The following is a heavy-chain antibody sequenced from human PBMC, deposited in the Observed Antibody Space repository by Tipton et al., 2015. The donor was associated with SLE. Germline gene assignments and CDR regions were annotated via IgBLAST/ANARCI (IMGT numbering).Heavy chain of an antibody. D-gene: IGHD6-13*01. J-gene: IGHJ4*02. CDR3: ARDLWAAGTVGYYFHY. Sequence: SLRLSCAASGFTFSNYGMHWVRQTPGKGLEWVAVIWYDGTIKYYAGSVKGRFTISRDNSKNTLYLEMNSLRAEDTAVYYCARDLWAAGTVGYYFHYWGQGTLVTVSS. CDR2: IWYDGTIK. CDR1: GFTFSNYG. V-gene: IGHV3-33*01.